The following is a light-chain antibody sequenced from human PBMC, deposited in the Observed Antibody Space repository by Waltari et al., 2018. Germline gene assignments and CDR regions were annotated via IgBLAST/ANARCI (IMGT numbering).Light chain of an antibody. J-gene: IGKJ1*01. Sequence: AIRITQSPSSLSASTGDRVTITCRACQGISSYLAWDQQKPGKAPKVLIYAASTLQSGVPSRFSGSGSGTDFTLTISCLQSEDFAIYYCQQYYSNPATFGQGTKVEIK. V-gene: IGKV1-8*01. CDR2: AAS. CDR1: QGISSY. CDR3: QQYYSNPAT.